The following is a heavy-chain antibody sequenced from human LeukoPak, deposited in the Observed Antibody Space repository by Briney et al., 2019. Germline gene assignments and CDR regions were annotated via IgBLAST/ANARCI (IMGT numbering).Heavy chain of an antibody. CDR2: IYYSGST. CDR3: ARERTFDCSGGSCYPEYFDY. V-gene: IGHV4-39*02. J-gene: IGHJ4*02. D-gene: IGHD2-15*01. Sequence: SETLSLTCTVSGGSISSSSYYWGWIRQPPGKGLEWIGSIYYSGSTYYNPSLKSRVTISVDTSKNQFSLKLSSVTAADTAVYYCARERTFDCSGGSCYPEYFDYWGQGTLVTVSS. CDR1: GGSISSSSYY.